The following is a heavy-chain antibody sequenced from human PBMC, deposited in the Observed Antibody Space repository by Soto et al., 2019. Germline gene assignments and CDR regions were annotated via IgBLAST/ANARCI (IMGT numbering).Heavy chain of an antibody. CDR3: ARVAQYSSSWYSSSWFDP. V-gene: IGHV1-8*02. Sequence: ASVKVSCKASGYTFTSYYMHWVRQAPGQGLEWMGWMNPNSGNTGYAQKFQGRVTMTRNTSISTAYMELSSLRSEDTAVYYCARVAQYSSSWYSSSWFDPWGQGTLVTVSS. CDR2: MNPNSGNT. D-gene: IGHD6-13*01. J-gene: IGHJ5*02. CDR1: GYTFTSYY.